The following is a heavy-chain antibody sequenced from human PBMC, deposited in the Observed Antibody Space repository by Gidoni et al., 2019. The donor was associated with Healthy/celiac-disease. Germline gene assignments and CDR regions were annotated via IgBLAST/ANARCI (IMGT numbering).Heavy chain of an antibody. V-gene: IGHV1-46*03. D-gene: IGHD1-26*01. CDR3: ARDVGLRDYYYYGMDV. Sequence: VQLVQSGAEVKKPGASVKVSCKASGYTFTSYYMHWVRQAPGQGLEWIGIINPSGGSTSYAQKFQGRVTMTRDTSTSTVYMELSSLRSEDTAVYYCARDVGLRDYYYYGMDVWGQGTTVTVSS. CDR2: INPSGGST. CDR1: GYTFTSYY. J-gene: IGHJ6*02.